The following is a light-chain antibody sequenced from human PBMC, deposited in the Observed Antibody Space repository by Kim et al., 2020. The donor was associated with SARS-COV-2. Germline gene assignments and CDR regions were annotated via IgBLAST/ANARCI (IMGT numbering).Light chain of an antibody. V-gene: IGLV2-14*03. J-gene: IGLJ1*01. CDR1: SSDVGGYNF. Sequence: QSVLTQPASVSGSPGQSITISCTGTSSDVGGYNFVSWYQQHPGKAPKVMIYDVGNRPSGASNRFSGSKSGNTASLTISGLQAEDEADYYCSSYTSSSTYVFGTGTKVTVL. CDR3: SSYTSSSTYV. CDR2: DVG.